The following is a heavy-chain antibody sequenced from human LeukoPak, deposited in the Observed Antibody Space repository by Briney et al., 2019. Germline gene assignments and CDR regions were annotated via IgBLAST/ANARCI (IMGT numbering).Heavy chain of an antibody. J-gene: IGHJ4*02. CDR1: GFTFSNYA. CDR3: ARGEYYYDSSGYFDY. D-gene: IGHD3-22*01. CDR2: ISGSASST. Sequence: GGSLRLSCAASGFTFSNYAMSWVRQAPGKGLEWVSAISGSASSTYHADSVKGRFTISRDNSKNTLYLQMNSLRAEDTALYYCARGEYYYDSSGYFDYWGQGTLVTVSS. V-gene: IGHV3-23*01.